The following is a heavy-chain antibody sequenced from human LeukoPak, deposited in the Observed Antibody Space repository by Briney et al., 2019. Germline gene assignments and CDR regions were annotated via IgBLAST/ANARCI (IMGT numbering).Heavy chain of an antibody. D-gene: IGHD3-3*01. V-gene: IGHV4-34*01. Sequence: SETLSLTCGVSGGSFGGYYCNWIRQAPGKGLEWIGEINHNGSTSSNPSLKSRVTMSIDTSKNQFSLKLISVTAADTAVYYCARLVPERFFQLNPEGYYDYWGQGTLVTVSS. CDR3: ARLVPERFFQLNPEGYYDY. CDR2: INHNGST. J-gene: IGHJ4*02. CDR1: GGSFGGYY.